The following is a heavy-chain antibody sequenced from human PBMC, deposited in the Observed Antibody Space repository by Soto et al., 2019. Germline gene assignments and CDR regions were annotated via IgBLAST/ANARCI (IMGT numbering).Heavy chain of an antibody. D-gene: IGHD6-13*01. V-gene: IGHV4-34*01. J-gene: IGHJ5*02. CDR2: INHSGST. CDR3: ARGGGARSSWLRDWFDP. Sequence: SETLSLTCAVYGGSFSGYYWSWIRQPPGKGLEWIGEINHSGSTNYNPSLKSRVTISVDTSKNQFSLKLSSVTAADTAVYYCARGGGARSSWLRDWFDPWGQGTLVTVSS. CDR1: GGSFSGYY.